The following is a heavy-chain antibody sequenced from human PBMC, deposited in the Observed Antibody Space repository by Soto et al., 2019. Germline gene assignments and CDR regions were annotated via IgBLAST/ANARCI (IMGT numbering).Heavy chain of an antibody. CDR1: VGTFSSYT. D-gene: IGHD6-13*01. V-gene: IGHV1-69*02. CDR3: AAHGIAAAGLRDS. CDR2: IIPILGIA. J-gene: IGHJ4*02. Sequence: QVQLVQSGAEVKKPGSSVKVSCKASVGTFSSYTISWVRQAPGQVLEWMGRIIPILGIANYAQKFQGRATITADKSTSTAYMELSSLRSEDTAVYYCAAHGIAAAGLRDSWGQGTLVTVSS.